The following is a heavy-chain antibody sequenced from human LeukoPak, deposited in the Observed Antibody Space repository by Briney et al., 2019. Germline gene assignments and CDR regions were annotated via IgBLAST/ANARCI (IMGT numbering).Heavy chain of an antibody. V-gene: IGHV6-1*01. J-gene: IGHJ4*02. D-gene: IGHD6-19*01. Sequence: SQTLSLTCAISGDSVSSNSAAWNWIRQSPSRGLEWLGRTYYRSKWFTHYAVSVKGRITINPDASKNQFSLQLNSVSPEDTAVYYCARSSGWFDCWGQGTLVTVSS. CDR2: TYYRSKWFT. CDR3: ARSSGWFDC. CDR1: GDSVSSNSAA.